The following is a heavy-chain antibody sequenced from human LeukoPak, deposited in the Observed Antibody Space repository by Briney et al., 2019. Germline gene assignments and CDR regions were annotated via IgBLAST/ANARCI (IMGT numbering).Heavy chain of an antibody. CDR1: GYTFTSYG. V-gene: IGHV1-69*13. D-gene: IGHD3-10*01. CDR2: IIPIFGTA. J-gene: IGHJ5*02. CDR3: ARVPGGFDP. Sequence: GASVKVSCKASGYTFTSYGISWVRQAPGQGLEWMGGIIPIFGTADYAQKFQGRVTITPDESTSTAYMELSSLRSEDTAVYYCARVPGGFDPWGQGTLVTVSS.